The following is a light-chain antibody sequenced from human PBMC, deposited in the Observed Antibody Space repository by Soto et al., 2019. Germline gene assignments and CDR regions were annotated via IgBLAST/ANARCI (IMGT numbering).Light chain of an antibody. V-gene: IGKV3-15*01. CDR1: QSVGSN. CDR2: DVS. CDR3: QQYNNWPPWIT. Sequence: EIVMTQSPATLSVSPGDGATLSCRASQSVGSNLAWFQRKPGQAPRLLIYDVSTRATGVPVRFAGSGSGTEFTLTISSLQSEDFAVYYCQQYNNWPPWITFGQGTRLEIK. J-gene: IGKJ5*01.